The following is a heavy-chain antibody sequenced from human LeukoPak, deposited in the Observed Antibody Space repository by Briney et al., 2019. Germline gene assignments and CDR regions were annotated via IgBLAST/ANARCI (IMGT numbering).Heavy chain of an antibody. D-gene: IGHD6-13*01. Sequence: PGGSLRLSCAASGFDFSTYWMMWVRQAPGKGLEWVSAINTSGADTYLADSVQGRFTISRDNSKNTLYLQMNSLRVEDTAVYYCAKGSAAARPYYFDYWGQGTLVTVSS. CDR2: INTSGADT. CDR1: GFDFSTYW. CDR3: AKGSAAARPYYFDY. J-gene: IGHJ4*02. V-gene: IGHV3-23*01.